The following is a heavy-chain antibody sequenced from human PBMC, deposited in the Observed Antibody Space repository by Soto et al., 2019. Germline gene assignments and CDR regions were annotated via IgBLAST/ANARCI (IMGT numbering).Heavy chain of an antibody. D-gene: IGHD4-17*01. V-gene: IGHV3-74*01. CDR3: ATVFDV. Sequence: GGSLRLSCAASGFTFSDYYMSWVRQAPGKGLEWVSRIDTDGGGTSYADSVKGRFTISTDNAENTVYLQMNGLRVEDTAVYYCATVFDVWGQGTLVTVSS. CDR1: GFTFSDYY. CDR2: IDTDGGGT. J-gene: IGHJ4*02.